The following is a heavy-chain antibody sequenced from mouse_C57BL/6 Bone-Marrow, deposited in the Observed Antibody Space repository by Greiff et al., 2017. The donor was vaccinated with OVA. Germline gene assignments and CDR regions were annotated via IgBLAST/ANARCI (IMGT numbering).Heavy chain of an antibody. CDR1: GFTFSDYY. D-gene: IGHD2-3*01. CDR3: AREGDDGPYFDY. V-gene: IGHV5-16*01. J-gene: IGHJ2*01. Sequence: EVKLMESEGGLVQPGSSMKLSCTASGFTFSDYYMAWVRQVPEKGLEWVANINYDGSSTYYLDSLKSRFIISRDNAKNILYLQMSSLKSEDTATYYCAREGDDGPYFDYWGQGTTLTVSS. CDR2: INYDGSST.